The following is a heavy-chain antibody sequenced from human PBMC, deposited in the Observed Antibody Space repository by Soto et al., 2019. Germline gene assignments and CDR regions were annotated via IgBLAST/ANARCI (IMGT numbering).Heavy chain of an antibody. CDR2: IFGSGGGI. CDR1: GFTFSVYT. V-gene: IGHV3-23*01. D-gene: IGHD2-8*01. CDR3: AKDLIANNGIWEPFDM. Sequence: GGSLRLSCEASGFTFSVYTMNWVRQVPGKGLQWVSGIFGSGGGIQYADSVRGRLTVSRDNSKNTLYLQMDSLRAEDTAVYYRAKDLIANNGIWEPFDMWGQGTEVTVSS. J-gene: IGHJ3*02.